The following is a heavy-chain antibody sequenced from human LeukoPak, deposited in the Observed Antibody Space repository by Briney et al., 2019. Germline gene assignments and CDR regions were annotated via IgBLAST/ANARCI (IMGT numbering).Heavy chain of an antibody. CDR2: ISSSGSDI. J-gene: IGHJ3*02. CDR3: ARVRSRPPSSGYYGRAAFDI. D-gene: IGHD3-22*01. V-gene: IGHV3-48*03. Sequence: PGGSLRLSCAASGFTFSNYEMHWVRQAPGKGLEWVSYISSSGSDIYYADSVKGRFTISRDNAKNSLYLQMNSLRAEDTAVYYCARVRSRPPSSGYYGRAAFDIWGQGTMVTVSS. CDR1: GFTFSNYE.